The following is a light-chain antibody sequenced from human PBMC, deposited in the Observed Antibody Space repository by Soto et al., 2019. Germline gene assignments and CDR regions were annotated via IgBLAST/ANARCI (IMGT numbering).Light chain of an antibody. CDR1: HGIRNL. CDR2: DAS. V-gene: IGKV1-5*01. Sequence: IHFTQSPSSLSASVRDRVTITCRASHGIRNLLAWYRQKPGKAPKPLIFDASTLKTGVPSRFGGSGSGAEFNFSIAGLQPDYFATYFCQQYYTYATFGQGTRLEIK. J-gene: IGKJ5*01. CDR3: QQYYTYAT.